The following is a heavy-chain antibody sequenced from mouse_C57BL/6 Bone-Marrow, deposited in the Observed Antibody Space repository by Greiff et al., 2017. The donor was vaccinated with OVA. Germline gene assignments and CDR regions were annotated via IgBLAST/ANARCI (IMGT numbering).Heavy chain of an antibody. V-gene: IGHV1-55*01. J-gene: IGHJ1*03. CDR3: ARGYYDCCYFDI. D-gene: IGHD2-4*01. CDR1: GYTFTSYW. Sequence: QVQLQQPGPELVKPAPSVTMSCKVSGYTFTSYWITWVQQSPGQGLAWIGDIYPGSGSNNNNEQFKSKATLTVDTSSSTAYLQLSSLTSEDSAVYYCARGYYDCCYFDIWGTGTAVTVSS. CDR2: IYPGSGSN.